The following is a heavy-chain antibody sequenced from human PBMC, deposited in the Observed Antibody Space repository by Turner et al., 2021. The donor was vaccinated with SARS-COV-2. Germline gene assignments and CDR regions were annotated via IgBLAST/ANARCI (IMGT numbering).Heavy chain of an antibody. CDR2: IYYSGST. CDR3: ARGRGGGGSSNNWFDP. V-gene: IGHV4-59*01. J-gene: IGHJ5*02. Sequence: QVQLQESGPGLVKPSETLSLTCTVSGGSISSYYWSWIRQPPGQGLEWIGYIYYSGSTNYNPSLKSRVSISVDTSKNQFSLKLTSVTAADTAVYYCARGRGGGGSSNNWFDPWGQGTLVIVSS. D-gene: IGHD2-15*01. CDR1: GGSISSYY.